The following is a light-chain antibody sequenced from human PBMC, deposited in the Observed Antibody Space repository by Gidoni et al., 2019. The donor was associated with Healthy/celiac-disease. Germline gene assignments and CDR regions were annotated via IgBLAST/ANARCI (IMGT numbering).Light chain of an antibody. CDR2: GAS. CDR1: QSVSSN. V-gene: IGKV3-15*01. Sequence: IVMTQSPATLSVSPGERATLSCRARQSVSSNLAWYQQKPGQAPRLLIYGASTRATGIPARFSGSGSGTEFTLTISSLQSEDFAVYYCQQYNNWPPLLTFGGGTKVEIK. CDR3: QQYNNWPPLLT. J-gene: IGKJ4*01.